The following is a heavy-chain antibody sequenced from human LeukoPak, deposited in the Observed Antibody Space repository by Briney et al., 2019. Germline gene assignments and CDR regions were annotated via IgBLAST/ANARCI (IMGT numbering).Heavy chain of an antibody. Sequence: GGSLRLSCAASGFTFSRYATSWVRQAPGKGLEWVSAISGSGGNTYYADSVKGRFTISRDNSKNTLYLQMNSLRAEDTAVYYCARAYRNYYDTSGASGHWGQGTLVTVSS. V-gene: IGHV3-23*01. CDR1: GFTFSRYA. CDR2: ISGSGGNT. D-gene: IGHD3-22*01. J-gene: IGHJ1*01. CDR3: ARAYRNYYDTSGASGH.